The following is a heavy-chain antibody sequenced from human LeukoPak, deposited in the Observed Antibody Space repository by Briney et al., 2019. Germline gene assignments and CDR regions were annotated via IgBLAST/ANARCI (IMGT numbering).Heavy chain of an antibody. CDR3: ARGGYDYVWGSYRTFDY. D-gene: IGHD3-16*02. CDR2: GGST. J-gene: IGHJ4*02. Sequence: GGSTSYAQKFQGRVTMTRDTSTSTVYMELSSLRSEDTAVYYCARGGYDYVWGSYRTFDYWGQGTLVTVSS. V-gene: IGHV1-46*01.